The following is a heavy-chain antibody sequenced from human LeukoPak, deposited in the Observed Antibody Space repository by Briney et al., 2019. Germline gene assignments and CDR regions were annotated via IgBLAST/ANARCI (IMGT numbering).Heavy chain of an antibody. D-gene: IGHD3-10*01. CDR3: ARGGVAAKYYFDS. Sequence: PSETLSLTCTVSGGSISPLYWSWIRQPPGKGLEFIGYIYYSGTTNYNPSLKSRVTLPVDTSKNQFSLKLSSVTAADTAVSYCARGGVAAKYYFDSWGQGTLVTVSS. CDR1: GGSISPLY. V-gene: IGHV4-59*11. CDR2: IYYSGTT. J-gene: IGHJ4*02.